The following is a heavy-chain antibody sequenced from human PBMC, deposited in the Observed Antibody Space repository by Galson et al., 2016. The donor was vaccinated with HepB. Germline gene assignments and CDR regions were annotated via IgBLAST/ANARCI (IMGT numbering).Heavy chain of an antibody. CDR1: GYNFISYS. D-gene: IGHD3-3*01. J-gene: IGHJ6*02. V-gene: IGHV1-3*01. CDR2: ITAGNGNT. CDR3: ARVYDFGYYNAMDV. Sequence: SVKVSCKASGYNFISYSMQWVRQAPGQRLEWMGWITAGNGNTIYSQEFQGRVTITRDTSASTAYMELSSLRSEDTAVYYCARVYDFGYYNAMDVWGQGTTLTVSS.